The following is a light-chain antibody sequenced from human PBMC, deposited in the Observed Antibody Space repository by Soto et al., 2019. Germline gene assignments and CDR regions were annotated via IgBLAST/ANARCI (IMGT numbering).Light chain of an antibody. CDR3: ATWDDSLNGVV. V-gene: IGLV1-44*01. CDR2: GNN. J-gene: IGLJ2*01. Sequence: SVLTQPPSASGTPGQRVSISCSGSSSNIGSNSVNWYQQLPGTAPKLLIYGNNERPSGVPDRFSGSESGTSASLAISGLQSEDEADYYCATWDDSLNGVVFGGGTKVTVL. CDR1: SSNIGSNS.